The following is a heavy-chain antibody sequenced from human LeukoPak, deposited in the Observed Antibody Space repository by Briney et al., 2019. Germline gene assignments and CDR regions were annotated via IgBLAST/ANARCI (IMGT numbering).Heavy chain of an antibody. Sequence: PSGTLSLTCAVSGGSISSSNWWSWVRQPPGKGLEWIGEIYHSGSTNYNPSLKSRVTISVDKSKNQFSLKLSSVTAADTAAYYCAGTTMVRFYYYFGMDVWGQGTTVTVSS. CDR2: IYHSGST. J-gene: IGHJ6*02. CDR3: AGTTMVRFYYYFGMDV. D-gene: IGHD3-10*01. CDR1: GGSISSSNW. V-gene: IGHV4-4*02.